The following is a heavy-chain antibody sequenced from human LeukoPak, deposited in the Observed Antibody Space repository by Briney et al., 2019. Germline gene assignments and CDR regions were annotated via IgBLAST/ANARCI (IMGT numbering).Heavy chain of an antibody. V-gene: IGHV4-59*08. CDR1: GGSISSYY. Sequence: SETLSLTCTVSGGSISSYYWNWIRQPPGKGLEWIGFIYYTGSTNYNPSLKSRVTISLDTSKNQFSLKLSSVTAADTAVYYCARGARAGYNLEPFDYWGQGTLVTVSS. CDR2: IYYTGST. CDR3: ARGARAGYNLEPFDY. J-gene: IGHJ4*02. D-gene: IGHD5-24*01.